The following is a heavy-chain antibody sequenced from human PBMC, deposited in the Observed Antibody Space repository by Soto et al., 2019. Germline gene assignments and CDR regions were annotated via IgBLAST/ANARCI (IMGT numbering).Heavy chain of an antibody. V-gene: IGHV3-21*01. D-gene: IGHD2-2*02. CDR3: ARGATGHCGGTSCYTFDY. CDR2: ISSTGNFI. CDR1: GFTFGSYT. Sequence: GGSLRLSCAASGFTFGSYTMNWVRQAPGKGLEWVSSISSTGNFIYYADPLRGRFTISRDNAKNSLFLQMDSLTAEDTAIYYCARGATGHCGGTSCYTFDYWGQGTLVTVSS. J-gene: IGHJ4*02.